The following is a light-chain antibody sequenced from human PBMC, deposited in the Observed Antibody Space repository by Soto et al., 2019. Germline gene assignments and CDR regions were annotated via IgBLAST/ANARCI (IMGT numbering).Light chain of an antibody. V-gene: IGKV1-9*01. Sequence: IQLTQSPSFLSASVGDRVTITCRVSQGISSYLSWYQQKPGNAPKLLIYAASTLQSGVPSRFSGSGSGTEFTLTISSLQPEDFATYYCQQLNDYPSITFGQGTRLEIK. CDR2: AAS. J-gene: IGKJ5*01. CDR1: QGISSY. CDR3: QQLNDYPSIT.